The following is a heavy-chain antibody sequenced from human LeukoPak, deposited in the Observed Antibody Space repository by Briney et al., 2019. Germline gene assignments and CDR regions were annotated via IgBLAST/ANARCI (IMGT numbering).Heavy chain of an antibody. J-gene: IGHJ2*01. D-gene: IGHD3-16*02. Sequence: GGTLRLSCAASGFTFSSYGMSWVRQAPGKGLEWVSAISGSGGSTYYADSVKGRFTISRDNSKNSLYLQMNSLRAEDTAVYYCARDTRYRHFAWYFDLWGRGTLVTVSS. CDR1: GFTFSSYG. CDR3: ARDTRYRHFAWYFDL. CDR2: ISGSGGST. V-gene: IGHV3-23*01.